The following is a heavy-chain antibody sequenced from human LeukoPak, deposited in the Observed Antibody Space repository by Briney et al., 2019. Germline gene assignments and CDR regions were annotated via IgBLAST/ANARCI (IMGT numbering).Heavy chain of an antibody. CDR3: ARRAGAYSQPYDY. Sequence: PGGSLRLSCTVSGFTVSSNSMSWVRQAPGKGLEWVSFIYSDIAHYSDSVKGRFTISRDNSKNTRYLQMNSLRAEDTAVYYCARRAGAYSQPYDYWGQGTLVTVSS. CDR2: IYSDIA. J-gene: IGHJ4*02. D-gene: IGHD4/OR15-4a*01. V-gene: IGHV3-53*01. CDR1: GFTVSSNS.